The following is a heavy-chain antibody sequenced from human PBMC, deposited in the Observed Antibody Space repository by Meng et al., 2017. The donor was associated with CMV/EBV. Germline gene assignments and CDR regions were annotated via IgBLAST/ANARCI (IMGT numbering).Heavy chain of an antibody. D-gene: IGHD6-13*01. Sequence: GESLKISCAASGFTFSSYAMSWVRQAPGKGLEWVSVIYSGGSSTYYADSVKGRFTISRDDSKNTLYLQMNSLRAEDTGVYYCARGVAAALWFDPWGQGTLVTVSS. CDR3: ARGVAAALWFDP. CDR1: GFTFSSYA. CDR2: IYSGGSST. V-gene: IGHV3-23*03. J-gene: IGHJ5*02.